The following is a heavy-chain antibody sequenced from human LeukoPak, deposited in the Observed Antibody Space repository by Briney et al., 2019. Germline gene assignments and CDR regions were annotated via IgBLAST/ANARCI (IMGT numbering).Heavy chain of an antibody. Sequence: AESLKISCKGSGYTFTSYWIAWVRQMPGKGLEWMGLIYPGDSDTRYSPSFQGQVTISVDKSISTAYLQWSSLKASDTAMYYCARHISGGDVVVVPAAIPYDYWGQGTLVTVSS. CDR1: GYTFTSYW. J-gene: IGHJ4*02. CDR2: IYPGDSDT. D-gene: IGHD2-2*02. CDR3: ARHISGGDVVVVPAAIPYDY. V-gene: IGHV5-51*01.